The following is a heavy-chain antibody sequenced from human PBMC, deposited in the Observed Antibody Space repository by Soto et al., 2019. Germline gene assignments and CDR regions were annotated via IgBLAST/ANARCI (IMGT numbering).Heavy chain of an antibody. D-gene: IGHD3-9*01. CDR2: INAGYGNT. CDR1: GYTFADYA. CDR3: AREHAPYYDILTGPYYYYGMDV. V-gene: IGHV1-3*01. Sequence: ASVKVSCKASGYTFADYAMHWVRQAPGQRLEWLGWINAGYGNTKYSQKFQDRVTITRDTSATTAYMELSSLIFEDTAVYYCAREHAPYYDILTGPYYYYGMDVWGQGTTVTVSS. J-gene: IGHJ6*02.